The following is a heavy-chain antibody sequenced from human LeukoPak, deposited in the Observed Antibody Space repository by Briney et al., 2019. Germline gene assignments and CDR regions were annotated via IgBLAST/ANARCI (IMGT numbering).Heavy chain of an antibody. CDR1: GGSISSGGYY. V-gene: IGHV4-31*03. J-gene: IGHJ5*02. Sequence: SETLSLTCTVSGGSISSGGYYWSWIRQHPGKGLEWIGYICYSGSTYYNPSLKSRVTISVGTSKNQFSLKLSSVTAADTAVYYCAKDTWASNFYSLFDPWGQGTLVTVSS. CDR3: AKDTWASNFYSLFDP. CDR2: ICYSGST. D-gene: IGHD4-11*01.